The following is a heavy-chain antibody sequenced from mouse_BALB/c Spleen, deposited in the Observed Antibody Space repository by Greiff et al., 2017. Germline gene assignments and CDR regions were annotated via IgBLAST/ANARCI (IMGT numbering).Heavy chain of an antibody. CDR2: IDHDDGGT. V-gene: IGHV14-1*01. J-gene: IGHJ4*01. CDR1: GFSFTSYY. Sequence: EVQLEESGPELVRPAASVTFSCTASGFSFTSYYMHWVNQRPEQGLEWIGWIDHDDGGTYYAPKFKGKATRTADTSSHTAYLQLSSLTSEDTAVYYCKRYYGSRDYYAMDYWGQGTSVTVSS. CDR3: KRYYGSRDYYAMDY. D-gene: IGHD1-1*01.